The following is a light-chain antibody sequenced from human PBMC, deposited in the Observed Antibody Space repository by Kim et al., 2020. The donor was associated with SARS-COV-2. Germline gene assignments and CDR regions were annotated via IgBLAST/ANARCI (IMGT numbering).Light chain of an antibody. CDR1: SGHSNYS. Sequence: ASVKLTCTLSSGHSNYSIAWHQQQPEKGPRYLMKVNNDGSHSKGDGIPDRFSGSSSGAERYLTISSLQSEDEADYYCQTWGTGIWMFGGGTKLTVL. CDR3: QTWGTGIWM. CDR2: VNNDGSH. J-gene: IGLJ3*02. V-gene: IGLV4-69*02.